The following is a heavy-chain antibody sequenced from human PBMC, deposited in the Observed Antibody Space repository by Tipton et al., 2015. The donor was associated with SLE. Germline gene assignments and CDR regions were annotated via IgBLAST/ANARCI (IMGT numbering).Heavy chain of an antibody. V-gene: IGHV4-61*02. CDR1: GASISSGSSY. D-gene: IGHD3-22*01. CDR3: ARQSYYDSSGYKRVFDY. Sequence: TLSLTCTVSGASISSGSSYWSWIRQPAGKGLEWIGRIFSRGSTNSNLSLKSRVTISLDASKNQFSLKLSSVTAADTAVYYCARQSYYDSSGYKRVFDYWGQGTLVTVSS. CDR2: IFSRGST. J-gene: IGHJ4*02.